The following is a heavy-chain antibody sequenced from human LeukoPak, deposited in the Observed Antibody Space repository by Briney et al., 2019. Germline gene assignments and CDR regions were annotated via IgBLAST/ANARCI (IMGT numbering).Heavy chain of an antibody. CDR3: TGYCSSTSCYGSGSPPIDP. J-gene: IGHJ5*02. CDR1: GFTFSSYE. CDR2: ISSSGSTI. D-gene: IGHD2-2*01. V-gene: IGHV3-48*03. Sequence: GGSLRLSCAASGFTFSSYEMNWVRQAPGKGLEWVSYISSSGSTIYYADSVKGRFTISRDNAKNSLYLQMNSLRAEDTAVYYCTGYCSSTSCYGSGSPPIDPWGQGTLVTVSS.